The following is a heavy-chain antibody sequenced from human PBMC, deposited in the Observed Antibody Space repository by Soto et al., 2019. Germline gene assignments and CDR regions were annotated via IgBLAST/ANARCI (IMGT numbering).Heavy chain of an antibody. CDR3: ASAPGDWNVSCFDY. D-gene: IGHD1-1*01. J-gene: IGHJ4*02. CDR1: GFTFNNYA. V-gene: IGHV3-30-3*01. Sequence: QVQLVESGGGVVQPGKSLRLSCAASGFTFNNYAMHWVRQAPGKGLEWVAVISYDGSNKYYADSVKGRFTISRDNSKNRLFLQMNGLRADDTAVCYCASAPGDWNVSCFDYGGQGTLVTVSS. CDR2: ISYDGSNK.